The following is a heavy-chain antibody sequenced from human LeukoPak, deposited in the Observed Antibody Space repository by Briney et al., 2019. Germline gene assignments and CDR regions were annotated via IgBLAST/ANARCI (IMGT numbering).Heavy chain of an antibody. CDR3: ASEYCSGGSCYYFDY. Sequence: GASVKVSCKASGGTFSSYAISWVRQAPGQGLEWMGGITPIFGTANYAQKFQGRVTITADESTSTAYMELSSLRSEDTAVYYCASEYCSGGSCYYFDYWGQGTLVTVSS. V-gene: IGHV1-69*13. D-gene: IGHD2-15*01. CDR1: GGTFSSYA. CDR2: ITPIFGTA. J-gene: IGHJ4*02.